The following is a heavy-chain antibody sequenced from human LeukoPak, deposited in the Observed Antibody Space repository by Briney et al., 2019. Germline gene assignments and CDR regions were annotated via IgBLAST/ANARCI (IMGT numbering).Heavy chain of an antibody. CDR1: GFIFSSYE. D-gene: IGHD2/OR15-2a*01. V-gene: IGHV3-48*03. J-gene: IGHJ4*02. CDR3: ARDGGLSNNVCFLDY. CDR2: ISNTDSTI. Sequence: GGSLRLSCAGSGFIFSSYEMNWVRQAPGKGLEWVSCISNTDSTIYYADSVKGRFTISRDNAKNSLYLQMDSLRVEDTAVYYCARDGGLSNNVCFLDYWGQGTLVTVSS.